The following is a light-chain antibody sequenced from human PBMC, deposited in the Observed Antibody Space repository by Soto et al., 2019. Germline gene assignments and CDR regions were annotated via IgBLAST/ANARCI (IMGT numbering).Light chain of an antibody. CDR3: QQYNNWPRT. CDR2: GAT. Sequence: EIVLTQSPATLSLSPGERSTLSCRPSQSVSILLAWYQQKPGQAPRLLIHGATTRATGIPARFSGSGSGTEFTLTISSLQSEDFAVYFCQQYNNWPRTFGQGTKVDIK. V-gene: IGKV3-15*01. CDR1: QSVSIL. J-gene: IGKJ1*01.